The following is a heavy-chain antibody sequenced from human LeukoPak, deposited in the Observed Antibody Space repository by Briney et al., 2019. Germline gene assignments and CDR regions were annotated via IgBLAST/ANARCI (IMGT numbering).Heavy chain of an antibody. CDR1: GFTVSDNY. D-gene: IGHD1-1*01. J-gene: IGHJ4*02. V-gene: IGHV4-34*01. CDR2: INHSGST. Sequence: PGGSLRLSCAASGFTVSDNYMSWIRQPPGKGLEWIGEINHSGSTNYNPSLKSRVTISVDTSKNQFSLKLSSVTAADTAVYYCARLGKFDYWGQGTLVTVSS. CDR3: ARLGKFDY.